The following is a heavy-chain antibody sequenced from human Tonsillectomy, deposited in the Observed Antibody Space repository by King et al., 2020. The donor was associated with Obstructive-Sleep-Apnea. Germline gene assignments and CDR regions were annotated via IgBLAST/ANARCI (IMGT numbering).Heavy chain of an antibody. CDR1: GYSISSGYY. D-gene: IGHD1-20*01. CDR3: ARDNWNYHYYYGMDV. V-gene: IGHV4-38-2*02. Sequence: VQLQESGPGLVKPSETLSLTCTVSGYSISSGYYWGWIRQPPGKGLEWIGSIYHSGSTYYNPALKSRVTISVDTSKNQFSLKLSPVTAADTAVYYCARDNWNYHYYYGMDVWGQGTTVTVSS. J-gene: IGHJ6*02. CDR2: IYHSGST.